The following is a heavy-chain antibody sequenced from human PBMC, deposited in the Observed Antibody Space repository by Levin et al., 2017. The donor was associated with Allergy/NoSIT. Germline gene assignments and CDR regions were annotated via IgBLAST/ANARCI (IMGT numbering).Heavy chain of an antibody. J-gene: IGHJ4*02. Sequence: GESLKISCAASGFTFSDYYMSWIRQAPGKGLEWVSYISSSSSYTNYADSVKGRFTISRDNAKNSLYLQMNSLRAEDTAVYYCARTSYQLLVSYWGQGTLVTVSS. CDR2: ISSSSSYT. D-gene: IGHD2-2*01. CDR3: ARTSYQLLVSY. CDR1: GFTFSDYY. V-gene: IGHV3-11*03.